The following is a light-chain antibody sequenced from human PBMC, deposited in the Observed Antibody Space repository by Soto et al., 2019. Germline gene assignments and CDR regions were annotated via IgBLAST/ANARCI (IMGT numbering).Light chain of an antibody. V-gene: IGKV1-5*01. CDR3: QQYYTFLYT. CDR1: QSISSW. CDR2: DAS. J-gene: IGKJ2*01. Sequence: DIQMTQPPSTLSASVGDRVTITCRASQSISSWLAWYQQKPGKAPNLLIYDASSLESGVPSRFSGSGSGTEFTLTISSLQPGDFATYYCQQYYTFLYTFGQGTKLEIK.